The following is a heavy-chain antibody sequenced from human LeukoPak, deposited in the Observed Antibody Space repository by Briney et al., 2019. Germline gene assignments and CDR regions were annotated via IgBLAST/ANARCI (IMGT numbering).Heavy chain of an antibody. CDR2: INPSGGST. V-gene: IGHV1-46*01. Sequence: ASVKVSCKASGYTFTSYYMHWVRQAPGQGLEWMGIINPSGGSTSYAQKFQGRVTMTRDTSISTAYMELSRLRSDDTAVYYCASPAIPGCYLGGGDCAFQHWGQGTLVTVSP. J-gene: IGHJ1*01. CDR1: GYTFTSYY. D-gene: IGHD2-21*02. CDR3: ASPAIPGCYLGGGDCAFQH.